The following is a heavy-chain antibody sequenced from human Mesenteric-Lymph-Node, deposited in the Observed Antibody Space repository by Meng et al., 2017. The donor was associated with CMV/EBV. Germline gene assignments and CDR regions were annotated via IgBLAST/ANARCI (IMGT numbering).Heavy chain of an antibody. CDR2: IIPVLDIV. J-gene: IGHJ4*02. V-gene: IGHV1-69*10. CDR1: GYTFTSYG. Sequence: ASGYTFTSYGITWVRQAPGQGLEWMGGIIPVLDIVTYAPKFRGRVTITADKSTTTTYLELRTLRSDDTAVYFCARVPQQLVRGYFDYWGQGTVVTVSS. CDR3: ARVPQQLVRGYFDY. D-gene: IGHD6-13*01.